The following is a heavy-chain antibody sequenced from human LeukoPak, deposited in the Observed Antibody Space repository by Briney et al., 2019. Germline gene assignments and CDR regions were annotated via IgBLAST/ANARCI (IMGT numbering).Heavy chain of an antibody. V-gene: IGHV6-1*01. D-gene: IGHD4-23*01. Sequence: SQTLSLTCAISGDIVSSNSAAWNWIRQSPSRGLEWLGRTYYRSKWYSDYAVSVKSRITINPDTSKNQFSLRLNSVTPEDTAVYYCAGPRDYGGNQYYFDYWGQGTLVTVSS. CDR1: GDIVSSNSAA. CDR3: AGPRDYGGNQYYFDY. CDR2: TYYRSKWYS. J-gene: IGHJ4*02.